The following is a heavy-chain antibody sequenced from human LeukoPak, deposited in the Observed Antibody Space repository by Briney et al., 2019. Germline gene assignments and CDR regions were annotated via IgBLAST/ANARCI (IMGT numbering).Heavy chain of an antibody. CDR3: ARDFAAGTGYFDY. CDR2: IYYSGST. V-gene: IGHV4-34*09. Sequence: PSETLSLTCAVYGGSFSGYYWSWIRQPPGKGLEWIGYIYYSGSTYYNPSLKSRVTMSVDTSKNQFSLNLSSVTAADTAVYYCARDFAAGTGYFDYWGQGTLVTVSS. D-gene: IGHD6-13*01. J-gene: IGHJ4*02. CDR1: GGSFSGYY.